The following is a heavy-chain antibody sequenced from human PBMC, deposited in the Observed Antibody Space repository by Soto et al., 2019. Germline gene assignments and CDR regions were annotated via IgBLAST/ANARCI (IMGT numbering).Heavy chain of an antibody. CDR1: GTNCSSYA. D-gene: IGHD2-21*02. V-gene: IGHV1-3*01. CDR2: IKAGNGNR. Sequence: SSAASGTNCSSYALISVRQAPGQRLEWMGWIKAGNGNRRYSQKFQGRVTITRDTSASTAYMELSSLRSEDTAVYYCARSIVVVTAADYWGQGTLVTVSS. J-gene: IGHJ4*02. CDR3: ARSIVVVTAADY.